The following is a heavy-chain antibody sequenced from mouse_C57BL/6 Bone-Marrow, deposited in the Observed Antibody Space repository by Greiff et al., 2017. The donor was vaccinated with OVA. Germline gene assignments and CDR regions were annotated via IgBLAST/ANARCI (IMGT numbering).Heavy chain of an antibody. CDR1: GFTFSSYA. CDR3: ARDGGSSLYYYAMDY. CDR2: ISDGGSYT. J-gene: IGHJ4*01. V-gene: IGHV5-4*01. Sequence: EVKLMESGGGLVKPGGSLKLSCAASGFTFSSYAMSWVRQTPEKRLEWVATISDGGSYTYYPDNVKGRFTISRDNAKNNLYLQMSHLKSEDTAMYYCARDGGSSLYYYAMDYWGQGTSVTVSS. D-gene: IGHD1-1*01.